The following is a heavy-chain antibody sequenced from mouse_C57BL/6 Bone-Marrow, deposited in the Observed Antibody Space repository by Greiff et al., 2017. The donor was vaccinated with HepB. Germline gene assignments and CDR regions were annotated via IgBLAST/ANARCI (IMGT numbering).Heavy chain of an antibody. CDR1: GYTFKSYW. Sequence: VQLQQPGAELVKPGASVKLSCKASGYTFKSYWMHWVKQRTGQGLEWIGMIHPNSGSTNYNEKFKSKATLTVDKSSSTAYMQISSLTCEDSAVYYCARYDGYCAGYWGQGTTLTVSS. J-gene: IGHJ2*01. CDR3: ARYDGYCAGY. CDR2: IHPNSGST. D-gene: IGHD2-3*01. V-gene: IGHV1-64*01.